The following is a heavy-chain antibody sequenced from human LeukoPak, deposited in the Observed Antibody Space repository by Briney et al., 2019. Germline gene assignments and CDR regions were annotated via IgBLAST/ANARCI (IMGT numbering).Heavy chain of an antibody. Sequence: QPGRSLRLSCTASGFTFGDHAMSWVRQAPGKGLEWVGFIRSKTYGGTTEYAASVKGRFTISRDDSKSIAYLQMNSLKTEDTAVYYCTRGPIQQWPYYGMDVWGQGTTVTVSS. CDR3: TRGPIQQWPYYGMDV. J-gene: IGHJ6*02. CDR2: IRSKTYGGTT. CDR1: GFTFGDHA. D-gene: IGHD5-18*01. V-gene: IGHV3-49*04.